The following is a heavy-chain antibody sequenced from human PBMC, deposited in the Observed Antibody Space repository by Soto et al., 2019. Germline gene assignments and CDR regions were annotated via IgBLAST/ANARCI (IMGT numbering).Heavy chain of an antibody. Sequence: ASVKVSCKASGYTFTSYGISWVRQAPGQGLEWMGWISAYNGNTNYAQKLQGRVTMTTDTSTSTAYMELRSLRSDDTAVYYCAVTRNVFLWFGELLKGPQDDAFDIWGQGTMVTVSS. CDR1: GYTFTSYG. CDR2: ISAYNGNT. J-gene: IGHJ3*02. D-gene: IGHD3-10*01. CDR3: AVTRNVFLWFGELLKGPQDDAFDI. V-gene: IGHV1-18*01.